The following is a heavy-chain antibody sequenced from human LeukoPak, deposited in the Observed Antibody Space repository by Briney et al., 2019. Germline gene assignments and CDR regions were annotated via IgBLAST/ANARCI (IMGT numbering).Heavy chain of an antibody. CDR3: ARVVRGVSYYMDV. Sequence: GGSLRLSCAASGFTLSSYSMKWVRQAPGKGLEWVSYISISSSTIYYADSVKGRFTISRDNAKNSLYLQMNSLRAEDTAVYYCARVVRGVSYYMDVWGKGTTVTVSS. CDR2: ISISSSTI. V-gene: IGHV3-48*01. CDR1: GFTLSSYS. J-gene: IGHJ6*03. D-gene: IGHD3-10*01.